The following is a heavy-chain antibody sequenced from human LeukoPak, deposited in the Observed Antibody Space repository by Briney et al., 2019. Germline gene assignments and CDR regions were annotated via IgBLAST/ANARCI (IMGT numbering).Heavy chain of an antibody. CDR3: AKDTAAAKYYFDY. V-gene: IGHV3-30*02. D-gene: IGHD6-13*01. CDR2: VWYDGNNK. J-gene: IGHJ4*02. CDR1: GFSFSSFG. Sequence: GGSLRLSCAASGFSFSSFGMHWVRQAPGKGLEWVAFVWYDGNNKYYADSVKGRFTISRDNSKSTLYLQMDSLRAEDTAVYYCAKDTAAAKYYFDYGGQGTLVTVSS.